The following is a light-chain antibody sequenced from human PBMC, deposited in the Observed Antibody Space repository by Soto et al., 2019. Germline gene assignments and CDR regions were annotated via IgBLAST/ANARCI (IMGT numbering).Light chain of an antibody. J-gene: IGLJ1*01. CDR3: CSYTSTSTSV. CDR2: DVS. Sequence: QSALTQPASVSGSPGQSITISCTGTSSDVGAYNYVSWYQQHPGKAPKLMIYDVSNWPSGVSNRFSGSKSGNTASLTISGLQAEDEADYFCCSYTSTSTSVFGTGTKLTVL. CDR1: SSDVGAYNY. V-gene: IGLV2-14*01.